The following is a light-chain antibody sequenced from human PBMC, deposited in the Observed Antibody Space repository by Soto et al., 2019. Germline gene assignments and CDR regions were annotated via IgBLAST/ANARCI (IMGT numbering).Light chain of an antibody. J-gene: IGLJ2*01. CDR2: GNR. Sequence: QAVLTQPPSVSGAPGQRVTISCTGSSSNIGAGYDVHWYQQLPGTAPKLVIYGNRNRPSGVPDRFSGSKSGTSASLAITGLQAEDEADYHCQSYDSSLSGSKVVFGGGTKLTVL. V-gene: IGLV1-40*01. CDR1: SSNIGAGYD. CDR3: QSYDSSLSGSKVV.